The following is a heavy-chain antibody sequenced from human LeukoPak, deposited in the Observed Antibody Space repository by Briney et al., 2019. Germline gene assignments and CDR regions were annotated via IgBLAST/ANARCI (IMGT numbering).Heavy chain of an antibody. J-gene: IGHJ4*02. CDR1: GFTVSSNY. V-gene: IGHV3-66*01. D-gene: IGHD1-26*01. CDR2: IYSGGST. Sequence: GGSLRLSCAASGFTVSSNYMSWVRQAPGKGLEWVSVIYSGGSTYYADSVKGRFTISRDNSKNTLYLQMISLRAEDTAVYYCARLEWELYYFDYWGQGTLVTVSS. CDR3: ARLEWELYYFDY.